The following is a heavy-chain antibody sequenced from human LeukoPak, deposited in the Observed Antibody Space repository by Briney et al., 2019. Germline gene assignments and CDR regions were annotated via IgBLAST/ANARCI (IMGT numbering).Heavy chain of an antibody. Sequence: SETLSLTCTVSGGSISSYYWSWLRQPPGKGLEWIGYIFYTGSTNYNPSLKSRLTMSVDRSKNQFSLKLSSVTAADTAVYYCARGTRPSGLYYWGQGTLVTVSS. J-gene: IGHJ4*02. V-gene: IGHV4-59*01. CDR2: IFYTGST. CDR1: GGSISSYY. CDR3: ARGTRPSGLYY. D-gene: IGHD3-10*01.